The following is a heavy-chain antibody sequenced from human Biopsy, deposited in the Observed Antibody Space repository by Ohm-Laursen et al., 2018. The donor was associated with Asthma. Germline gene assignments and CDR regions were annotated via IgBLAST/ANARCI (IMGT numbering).Heavy chain of an antibody. CDR2: IYSGGGT. D-gene: IGHD6-19*01. V-gene: IGHV3-53*05. CDR1: GFTVSTNG. J-gene: IGHJ4*02. Sequence: GSLRLSCAATGFTVSTNGMSWVRQPPGKGLEWVSVIYSGGGTYYADSVQGRVTISRDNSKNTLSLQMNSLTAEDTAVYYCAREGVAGTHIEYWGLGTLVTVSS. CDR3: AREGVAGTHIEY.